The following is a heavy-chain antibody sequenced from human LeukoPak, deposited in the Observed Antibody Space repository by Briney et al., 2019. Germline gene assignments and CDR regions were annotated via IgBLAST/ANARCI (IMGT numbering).Heavy chain of an antibody. D-gene: IGHD6-13*01. CDR3: ARGRYSSSWYPYYYYYGMDV. V-gene: IGHV4-30-2*01. J-gene: IGHJ6*02. CDR1: GGSISSGGYS. Sequence: SQTLFLTCAVSGGSISSGGYSWSWIRQPPGKGLEWIGYIYHSGSTYYNPSLKSRVTISVDRSKNQFSLQLNSVTPEDTAVYYCARGRYSSSWYPYYYYYGMDVWGQGTTVTVSS. CDR2: IYHSGST.